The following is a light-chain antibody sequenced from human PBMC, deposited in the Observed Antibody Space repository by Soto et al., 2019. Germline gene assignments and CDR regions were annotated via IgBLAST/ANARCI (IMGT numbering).Light chain of an antibody. J-gene: IGKJ1*01. CDR1: QSISSW. Sequence: DIQMTQSPSTLSASVGDRVTITCRASQSISSWLAWYQQKPGKAPKLLIYKASSLESGVPSRFSGSGAGTEFTLTISSLQPDDVATYYCQQYNSYSSTWTFGQGTKVEIK. V-gene: IGKV1-5*03. CDR3: QQYNSYSSTWT. CDR2: KAS.